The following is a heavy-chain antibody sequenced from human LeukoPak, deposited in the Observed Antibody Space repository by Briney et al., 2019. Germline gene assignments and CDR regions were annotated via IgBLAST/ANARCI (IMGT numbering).Heavy chain of an antibody. D-gene: IGHD3-10*02. CDR2: ISSSGSTI. J-gene: IGHJ6*04. Sequence: GGSLRLSCAASGFTFSSYEMNWVRQAPGRGLEWVSYISSSGSTIYYADSVKGRFTIPRDNAKNSLYLQMNSLRAEDTAVYYCAELGITMIGGVWGKGTTITISS. CDR3: AELGITMIGGV. CDR1: GFTFSSYE. V-gene: IGHV3-48*03.